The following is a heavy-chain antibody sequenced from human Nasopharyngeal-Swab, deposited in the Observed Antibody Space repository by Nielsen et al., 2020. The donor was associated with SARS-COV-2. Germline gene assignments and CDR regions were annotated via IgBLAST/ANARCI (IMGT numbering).Heavy chain of an antibody. D-gene: IGHD6-13*01. CDR3: ASWPRESSSWFWS. Sequence: GSLRLSCTVSGASITNYYWTWVRQSPGKGPEWIGSFYDSWRTNYRSSLKSRVTMSVDTSKSQFSLKLTSVTAADTAVYFCASWPRESSSWFWSWGLGTLVTVSS. CDR2: FYDSWRT. V-gene: IGHV4-59*01. CDR1: GASITNYY. J-gene: IGHJ4*02.